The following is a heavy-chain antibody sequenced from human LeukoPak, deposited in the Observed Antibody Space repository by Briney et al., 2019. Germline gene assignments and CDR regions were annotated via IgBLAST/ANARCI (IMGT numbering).Heavy chain of an antibody. J-gene: IGHJ4*02. CDR1: GYTFTSYG. CDR3: ARDRKGEYYYGSGSYQSFDY. V-gene: IGHV1-18*01. D-gene: IGHD3-10*01. CDR2: ISAYNGNT. Sequence: GASVKVSCKASGYTFTSYGISWVRQAPGQGLEWMGWISAYNGNTSYAQKLQGRVTMTTDTSTSTAYMELRSLRSDDTAVYYCARDRKGEYYYGSGSYQSFDYWGQGTLVTVSS.